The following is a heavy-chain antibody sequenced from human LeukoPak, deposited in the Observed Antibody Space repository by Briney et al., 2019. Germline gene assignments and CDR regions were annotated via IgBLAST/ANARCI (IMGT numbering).Heavy chain of an antibody. V-gene: IGHV3-48*04. CDR1: GLIFSYCS. CDR3: ARERGPIDY. CDR2: VSNSNRTI. J-gene: IGHJ4*02. D-gene: IGHD3-10*01. Sequence: GGPLRLSCAASGLIFSYCSVNWVRQATGKGVEWVSFVSNSNRTIYADSVKRRFTISRDNAKNSLYLQMNSLRAEDTAVYYCARERGPIDYWGPGNLVTVSS.